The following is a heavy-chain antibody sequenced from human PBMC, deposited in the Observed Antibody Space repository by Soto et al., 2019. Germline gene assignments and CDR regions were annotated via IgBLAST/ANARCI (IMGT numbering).Heavy chain of an antibody. D-gene: IGHD5-12*01. CDR2: IYSGGST. V-gene: IGHV3-66*01. Sequence: GGSLRLSCAASGFTVSSNYMSWVRQAPGKGLEWVSVIYSGGSTYYADSVKGRFTISRDNSKNTLYLQMNSLRAEDTAVYYCARRLYSGWRYFDYWGQGTLVTGSS. CDR1: GFTVSSNY. J-gene: IGHJ4*02. CDR3: ARRLYSGWRYFDY.